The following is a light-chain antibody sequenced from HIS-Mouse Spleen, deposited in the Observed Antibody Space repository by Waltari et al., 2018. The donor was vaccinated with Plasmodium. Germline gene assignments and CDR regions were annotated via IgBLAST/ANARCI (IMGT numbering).Light chain of an antibody. J-gene: IGLJ2*01. CDR1: SLRSYY. CDR2: GKN. V-gene: IGLV3-19*01. Sequence: SSELTQDPAVSVALGQTVRITCQGDSLRSYYASWYQQKPGQAPVLVIYGKNNRPSGIPDPFSGSRLGNTDSLTITGAQAEDESDYYCNSRDSSGNHLVFGGGTKLTVL. CDR3: NSRDSSGNHLV.